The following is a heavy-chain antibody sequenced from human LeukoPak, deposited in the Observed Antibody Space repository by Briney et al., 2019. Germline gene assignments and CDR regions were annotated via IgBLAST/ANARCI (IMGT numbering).Heavy chain of an antibody. Sequence: SETLSLTCTVSGGSISSSSYYWGWIRQPPGKGLEWIGSIYYSGSTYYNPSLKSRVTISVDTSKNQFSLKLSSVTAADTAVYYCARRHGRKDGSGSYYNSPSYYYSYYYLDVWGKGTTVTISS. CDR3: ARRHGRKDGSGSYYNSPSYYYSYYYLDV. V-gene: IGHV4-39*07. CDR2: IYYSGST. D-gene: IGHD3-10*01. J-gene: IGHJ6*03. CDR1: GGSISSSSYY.